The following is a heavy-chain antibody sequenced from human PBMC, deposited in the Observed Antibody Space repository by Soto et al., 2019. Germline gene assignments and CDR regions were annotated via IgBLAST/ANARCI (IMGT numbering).Heavy chain of an antibody. CDR2: ISGEGDKT. J-gene: IGHJ4*02. D-gene: IGHD1-1*01. Sequence: PGGYLGLSCAASGFTFSSYVMSWVRQAPGKGLEWVSGISGEGDKTYYADSVKGRFTISRDTSKNTLHLQMNNLRAEDTALYYCAKRFWSGGTSRGLFDYWGQGTLVTVSS. V-gene: IGHV3-23*01. CDR1: GFTFSSYV. CDR3: AKRFWSGGTSRGLFDY.